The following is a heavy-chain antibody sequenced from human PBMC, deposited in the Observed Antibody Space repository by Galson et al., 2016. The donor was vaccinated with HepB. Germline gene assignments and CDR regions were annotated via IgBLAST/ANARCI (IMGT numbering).Heavy chain of an antibody. V-gene: IGHV4-4*02. CDR3: ARGSYFYDSSGYATSAEYFQV. Sequence: SETLSLTCAVSGGSVATSNWWSWVRQPPGEGLEWIGEIYHSGSTNYNPSLKSRVTISVDKSKNQFSLKMRSVTAADTAVYYCARGSYFYDSSGYATSAEYFQVWGQGTLVTVS. CDR2: IYHSGST. J-gene: IGHJ1*01. D-gene: IGHD3-22*01. CDR1: GGSVATSNW.